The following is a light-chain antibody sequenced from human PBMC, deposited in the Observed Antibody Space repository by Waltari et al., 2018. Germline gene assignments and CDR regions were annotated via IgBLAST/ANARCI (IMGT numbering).Light chain of an antibody. Sequence: QSALTQPPSASGAPGQSVTISCTGTSSDVGVYNYVSWYQQHPGEAPKLWIYGVSKRPPGVPDRFSGSNSGNTSSLTVSGLQAEDEGDYYCSSYAGRNTLFGGGTKLTVL. J-gene: IGLJ2*01. CDR3: SSYAGRNTL. V-gene: IGLV2-8*01. CDR2: GVS. CDR1: SSDVGVYNY.